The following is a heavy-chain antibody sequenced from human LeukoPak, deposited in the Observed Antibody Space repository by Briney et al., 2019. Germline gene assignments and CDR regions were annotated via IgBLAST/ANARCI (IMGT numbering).Heavy chain of an antibody. D-gene: IGHD4/OR15-4a*01. V-gene: IGHV3-21*01. CDR2: ISSSSSSI. Sequence: GGSLRLSCAASGFMFSTYSMNWVRQAPGKGLEWVSSISSSSSSIYYADSVKGRFTISRDNAKNSLYLQMNSLRAEDTAVYYCARVLSGFVTTRCELDYWGQGTLVTVSS. CDR1: GFMFSTYS. CDR3: ARVLSGFVTTRCELDY. J-gene: IGHJ4*02.